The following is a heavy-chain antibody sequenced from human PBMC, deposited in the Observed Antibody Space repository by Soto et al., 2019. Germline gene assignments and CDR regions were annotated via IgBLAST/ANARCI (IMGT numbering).Heavy chain of an antibody. V-gene: IGHV1-2*02. CDR2: INPKSGGT. CDR1: GGTFSSYA. Sequence: AASVKVSCKPSGGTFSSYAISWVRQAPGQGLEWMGWINPKSGGTMYPQKFQGRVTMTWDTSISTAYMALTRLRSDDTAVYYCARDLAKGGGSAGFDYWGQGTLVTVSS. J-gene: IGHJ4*02. D-gene: IGHD1-26*01. CDR3: ARDLAKGGGSAGFDY.